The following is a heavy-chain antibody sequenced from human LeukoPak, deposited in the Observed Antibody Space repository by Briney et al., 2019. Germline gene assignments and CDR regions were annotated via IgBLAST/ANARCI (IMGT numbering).Heavy chain of an antibody. V-gene: IGHV4-59*11. CDR3: ARESRDGFNDRFDY. J-gene: IGHJ4*02. Sequence: SETLCLTCTVSGGSINSHYWTWIRQPPGKGLEWIGCIYVSVTTNYNPSIQSRVTISADTSKNQFSLRLRSVTAADTAVYYCARESRDGFNDRFDYWGQGTLVTVSS. CDR1: GGSINSHY. D-gene: IGHD5-24*01. CDR2: IYVSVTT.